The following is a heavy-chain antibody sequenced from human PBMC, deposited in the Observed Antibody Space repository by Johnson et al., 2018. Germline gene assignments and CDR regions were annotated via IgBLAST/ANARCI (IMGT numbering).Heavy chain of an antibody. Sequence: VQLVQSGGGLVQPGGSLRVSCAASGFPFRSYWMSWVRQAPGKGLEWVSHISSSSSTIYYADSVKGRFTISRDNANKSLYLQMNSRRDEDTAVYYCARATYDSSGYYFWISDFQPWGQGTLVTVSS. J-gene: IGHJ1*01. V-gene: IGHV3-48*02. CDR3: ARATYDSSGYYFWISDFQP. CDR2: ISSSSSTI. CDR1: GFPFRSYW. D-gene: IGHD3-22*01.